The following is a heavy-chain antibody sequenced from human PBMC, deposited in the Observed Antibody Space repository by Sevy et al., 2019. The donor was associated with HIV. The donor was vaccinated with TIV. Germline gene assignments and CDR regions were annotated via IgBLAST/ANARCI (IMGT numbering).Heavy chain of an antibody. CDR1: GGSVSSGSYY. CDR2: IYYSGST. CDR3: ARDTKGYFDY. Sequence: SETLSLTCTVSGGSVSSGSYYWGWIRQPPGKGLEWIGYIYYSGSTNYNPSLKSRVTITVDTSKNQYSLKLSSVTAADTAVYYCARDTKGYFDYWGQGTLVTVSS. V-gene: IGHV4-61*01. J-gene: IGHJ4*02.